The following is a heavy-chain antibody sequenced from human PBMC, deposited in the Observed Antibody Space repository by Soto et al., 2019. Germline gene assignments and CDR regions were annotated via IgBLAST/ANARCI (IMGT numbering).Heavy chain of an antibody. Sequence: GSLRLSCAASGFTFSSYWMHWVRQAPGKGLVWVSRINSDGTSTNYADSVTGRFTISRDNAKNTLNLQMNSLRADDTAVYYCARGVTSGFMGSWGQGTLVTVSS. CDR1: GFTFSSYW. D-gene: IGHD6-19*01. V-gene: IGHV3-74*01. J-gene: IGHJ5*02. CDR3: ARGVTSGFMGS. CDR2: INSDGTST.